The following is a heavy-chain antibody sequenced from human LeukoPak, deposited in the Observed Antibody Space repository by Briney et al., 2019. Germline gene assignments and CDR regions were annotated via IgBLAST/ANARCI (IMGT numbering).Heavy chain of an antibody. CDR1: GFTFSSYA. Sequence: GGSLRPSCAASGFTFSSYAMSWVRQAPGKGLEWVSAISGSGGSTYYADSVKGRFTISRDNSKNTLYLQMNSLRAEDTAVYYCAKEKSRSYGSGSYYYYWGQGTLVTVSS. D-gene: IGHD3-10*01. J-gene: IGHJ4*02. CDR3: AKEKSRSYGSGSYYYY. V-gene: IGHV3-23*01. CDR2: ISGSGGST.